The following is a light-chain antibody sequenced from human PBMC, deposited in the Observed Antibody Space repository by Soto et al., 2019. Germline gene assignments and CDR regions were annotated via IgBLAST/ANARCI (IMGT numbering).Light chain of an antibody. CDR2: EVS. CDR1: SSDVGGSHY. V-gene: IGLV2-14*01. J-gene: IGLJ2*01. CDR3: SSYTSSSTLVV. Sequence: QSVLTQPASVSGSPGQSITISCTGTSSDVGGSHYVSWYQRHPGKAPKLMIYEVSSRPSGVSNRFAGSQSGNTASLTISGLQAEDEADYYCSSYTSSSTLVVFGGGTKVTVL.